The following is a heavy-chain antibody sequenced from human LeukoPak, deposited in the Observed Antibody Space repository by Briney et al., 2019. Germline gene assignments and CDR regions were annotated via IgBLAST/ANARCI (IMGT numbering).Heavy chain of an antibody. Sequence: SGTLSLTCAVSGGSISSSNWWSWVRQPPGKGLEWIGEIYHSGSTNYNPSLKSRVTISVDKSKNQFSLKLSSVTAADTAVYYCARGLYYDILTGYYTYFDLWGRGTLVTVSS. V-gene: IGHV4-4*02. D-gene: IGHD3-9*01. J-gene: IGHJ2*01. CDR2: IYHSGST. CDR3: ARGLYYDILTGYYTYFDL. CDR1: GGSISSSNW.